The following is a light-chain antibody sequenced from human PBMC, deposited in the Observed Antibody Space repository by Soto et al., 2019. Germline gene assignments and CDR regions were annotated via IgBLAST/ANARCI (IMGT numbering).Light chain of an antibody. CDR3: QQYNSYSRT. J-gene: IGKJ1*01. CDR2: DAS. CDR1: QSISSW. Sequence: DIQMTQSPSTLSASVGDRVTITCRASQSISSWLAWYQQKPGKAHKLLIYDASSLESGVPSRFSGSGSGSEFTLTISSLQPDEFATYYCQQYNSYSRTFGQGTKVEIK. V-gene: IGKV1-5*01.